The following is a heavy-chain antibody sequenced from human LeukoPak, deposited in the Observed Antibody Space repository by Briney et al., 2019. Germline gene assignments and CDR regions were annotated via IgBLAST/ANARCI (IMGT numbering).Heavy chain of an antibody. Sequence: GGSLRLSCAASGFTFSNYAMTWVRQGPGKGLEWVSGISGSGDTTYYADSKKGRFTTSRDNFRNTLYLQMNSLTVADTAVYFCARESFKAVAGYLDYWGQGILVTVSS. J-gene: IGHJ4*02. CDR3: ARESFKAVAGYLDY. CDR2: ISGSGDTT. CDR1: GFTFSNYA. V-gene: IGHV3-23*01. D-gene: IGHD6-19*01.